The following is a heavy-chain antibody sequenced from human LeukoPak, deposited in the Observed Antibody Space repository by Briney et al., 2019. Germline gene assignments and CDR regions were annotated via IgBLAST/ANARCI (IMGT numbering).Heavy chain of an antibody. CDR2: INAGSGDT. J-gene: IGHJ4*02. Sequence: ASVKVSRKASGYTFTTSAMHWVRQAPGQSLEWMGWINAGSGDTKYSQKFQGRVTFTRDTSASTAYMALSSLRFEDTAVYFCARDQSLGSYPDYWGQGTLVTVSS. CDR3: ARDQSLGSYPDY. CDR1: GYTFTTSA. V-gene: IGHV1-3*01. D-gene: IGHD3-10*01.